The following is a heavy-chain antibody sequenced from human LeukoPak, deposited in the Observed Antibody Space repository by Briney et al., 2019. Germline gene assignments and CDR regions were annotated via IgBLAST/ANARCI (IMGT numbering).Heavy chain of an antibody. D-gene: IGHD3-10*01. J-gene: IGHJ4*02. V-gene: IGHV4-61*01. CDR3: ARDSGSGSYYPDY. Sequence: SETLSLTCTVSGSSVSSGSYYWIWIRQPPGKGLEWIGYIYYSGSTNYNPSLKSRVTISIDTSRNQFSLKLSSVTAADTAVYYCARDSGSGSYYPDYWGQGTLVTVSS. CDR2: IYYSGST. CDR1: GSSVSSGSYY.